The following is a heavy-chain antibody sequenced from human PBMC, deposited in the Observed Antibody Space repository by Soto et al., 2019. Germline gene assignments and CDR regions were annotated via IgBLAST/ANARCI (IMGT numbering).Heavy chain of an antibody. CDR1: GFTFSSYA. D-gene: IGHD2-2*02. J-gene: IGHJ5*02. V-gene: IGHV3-23*01. CDR2: ISGSGGST. Sequence: EVQLLESGGGLVQPGGSLRLSCAASGFTFSSYAMRWVRQAPGKGLEWVSAISGSGGSTYYADSVKGRFTISRDNSKNTLYLQMNSLRAEDTAVYYCAKDAQVPGALPYEGYNWFDPWGQGTLVTVCS. CDR3: AKDAQVPGALPYEGYNWFDP.